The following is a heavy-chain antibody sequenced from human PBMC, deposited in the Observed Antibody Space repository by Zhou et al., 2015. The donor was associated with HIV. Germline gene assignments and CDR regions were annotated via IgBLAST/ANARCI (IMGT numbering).Heavy chain of an antibody. CDR2: INPNSGAT. V-gene: IGHV1-2*06. J-gene: IGHJ4*02. Sequence: GLEWMGRINPNSGATNYLQKFQGRVTMTRDTSITTVYMELNRLTYDDTAVYYCARDDGDGFNWFDFWGQGTLITVSS. D-gene: IGHD5-24*01. CDR3: ARDDGDGFNWFDF.